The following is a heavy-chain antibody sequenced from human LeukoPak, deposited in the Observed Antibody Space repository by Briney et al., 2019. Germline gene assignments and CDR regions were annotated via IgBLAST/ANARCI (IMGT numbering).Heavy chain of an antibody. Sequence: GESLRLSCAASGFTFSSYAMSWVRQAPGKGLEWVSGISGSGGSTYYADSVKGRFTISRDNSKNTLYLQMNSLRAEDTAVYYCAKPVPRGDYCFDYWGQGTLVTVSS. CDR2: ISGSGGST. CDR1: GFTFSSYA. V-gene: IGHV3-23*01. J-gene: IGHJ4*02. CDR3: AKPVPRGDYCFDY. D-gene: IGHD4-17*01.